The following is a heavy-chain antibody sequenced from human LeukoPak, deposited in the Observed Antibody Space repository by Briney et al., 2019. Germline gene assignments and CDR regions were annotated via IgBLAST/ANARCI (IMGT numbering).Heavy chain of an antibody. CDR1: GFTFSSYG. V-gene: IGHV1-46*01. CDR3: ARSPQSRPRSPNKWELSKVWYFDL. CDR2: INPSGGST. Sequence: GGSLRLSCAASGFTFSSYGMHWVRQAPGQGLEWMGIINPSGGSTSYAQKFQGRVTMTRDMSTSTVYMELSSLRSEDTAVYYCARSPQSRPRSPNKWELSKVWYFDLWGRGTLVTVSS. J-gene: IGHJ2*01. D-gene: IGHD1-26*01.